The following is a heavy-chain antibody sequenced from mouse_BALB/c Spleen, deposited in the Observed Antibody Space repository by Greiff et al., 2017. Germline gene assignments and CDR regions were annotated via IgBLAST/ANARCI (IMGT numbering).Heavy chain of an antibody. CDR2: INPGSGGT. J-gene: IGHJ4*01. V-gene: IGHV1-54*01. D-gene: IGHD1-1*01. Sequence: VQLQQSGAELVRPGTSVKVSCKASGYAFTNYLIEWVKQRPGQGLEWIGVINPGSGGTNYNEKFKGKATLTADKSSSTAYMQLSSLTSDDSAVYFCARWNYGSSPLYAMDYWGQGTSVTVSS. CDR1: GYAFTNYL. CDR3: ARWNYGSSPLYAMDY.